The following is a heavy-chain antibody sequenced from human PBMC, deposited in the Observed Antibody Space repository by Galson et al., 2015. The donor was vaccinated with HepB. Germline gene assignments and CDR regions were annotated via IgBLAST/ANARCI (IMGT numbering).Heavy chain of an antibody. D-gene: IGHD3-10*01. J-gene: IGHJ5*02. V-gene: IGHV1-2*02. Sequence: SVKVSCKASGYTFTGYYMHWVRQAPGQGLEWMGWINPNSGGTNYAQKFQGRVTMTRDTSISTAYMELSRLRSDDTAVYYCARSMVRGVNYWFDPWGQGTLVTVSS. CDR1: GYTFTGYY. CDR2: INPNSGGT. CDR3: ARSMVRGVNYWFDP.